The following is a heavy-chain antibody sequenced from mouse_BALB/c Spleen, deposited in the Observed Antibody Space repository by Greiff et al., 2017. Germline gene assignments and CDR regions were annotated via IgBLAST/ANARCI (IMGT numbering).Heavy chain of an antibody. Sequence: EVQLQQSGTVLARPGASVKMSCKASGYTFTSYWMHWVKQRPGQGLEWIGAIYPGNSDTSYNQKFKGKAKLTAVTSTSTAYMELSSLTNEDSAVYYCTRRNYDYPWFAYWGQGTLVTVSA. D-gene: IGHD2-4*01. CDR2: IYPGNSDT. CDR3: TRRNYDYPWFAY. J-gene: IGHJ3*01. CDR1: GYTFTSYW. V-gene: IGHV1-5*01.